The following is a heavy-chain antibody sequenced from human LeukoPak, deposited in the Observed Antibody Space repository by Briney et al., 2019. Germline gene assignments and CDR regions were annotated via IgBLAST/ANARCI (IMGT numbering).Heavy chain of an antibody. V-gene: IGHV3-64*01. CDR2: ISSNGGST. Sequence: GGSLRLSCAASGFTSSSYAMHWVRQAPGKGLEYVSAISSNGGSTYYANSVKGRFTISRDNSKNTLYLQMGSLRAEDMAVYYCARNNGWLQPHAFDIWGQGTMVTVSS. CDR3: ARNNGWLQPHAFDI. CDR1: GFTSSSYA. D-gene: IGHD5-24*01. J-gene: IGHJ3*02.